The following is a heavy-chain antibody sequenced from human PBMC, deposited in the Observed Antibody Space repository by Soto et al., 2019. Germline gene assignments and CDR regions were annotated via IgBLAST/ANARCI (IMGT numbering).Heavy chain of an antibody. CDR3: ARRNSRGNWLDX. CDR2: ISNSGST. Sequence: SETLSLTFIVSGASVTTPTYYWTWIRQPPGQGVEWIGYISNSGSTNYNPSIKSRITISEDTSKNQFSLKLNFVSAADTAVYYCARRNSRGNWLDXWGQGTLVTVSX. D-gene: IGHD2-15*01. J-gene: IGHJ5*02. CDR1: GASVTTPTYY. V-gene: IGHV4-61*01.